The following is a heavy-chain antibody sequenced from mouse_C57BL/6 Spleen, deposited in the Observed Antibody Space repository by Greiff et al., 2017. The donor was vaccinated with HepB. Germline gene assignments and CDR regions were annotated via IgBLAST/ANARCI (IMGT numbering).Heavy chain of an antibody. D-gene: IGHD2-4*01. Sequence: QVQLQQSGAELVRPGASVKLSCKASGYTFTDYYINWVKQRPGQGLEWIARIYPGSGNTYYNEKFKGKATLTAEKSSSTAYMQLSSLTSEDSAVYFCARGEYYDYTFDYWGQGTTLTVSS. CDR3: ARGEYYDYTFDY. CDR2: IYPGSGNT. V-gene: IGHV1-76*01. J-gene: IGHJ2*01. CDR1: GYTFTDYY.